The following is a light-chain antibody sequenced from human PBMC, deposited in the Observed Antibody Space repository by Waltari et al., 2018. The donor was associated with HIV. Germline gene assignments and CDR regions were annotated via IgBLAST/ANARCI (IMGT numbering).Light chain of an antibody. CDR1: QNIYSY. CDR3: QQVNGYPLT. J-gene: IGKJ4*01. CDR2: ATS. V-gene: IGKV1-9*01. Sequence: DIQLTQSPSFLSASIGDRVTITCRASQNIYSYLVWYQQKPGRAPQVLIYATSTLQSGVPSRLSGSGSGTEFALTITNLQPDDFATYYCQQVNGYPLTFGGGTKVEIK.